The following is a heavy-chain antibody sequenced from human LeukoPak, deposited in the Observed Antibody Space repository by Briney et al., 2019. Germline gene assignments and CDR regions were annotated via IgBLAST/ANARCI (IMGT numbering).Heavy chain of an antibody. CDR2: INHSGST. CDR3: AATLTVTMGSAYFGMDV. Sequence: SETLSLTCAVYGGSFSGYYWSWIRQPPGKGLEWIGEINHSGSTNYNPSLKSRVTISVDTSKNQFSLKLSSVTAADTAVYYCAATLTVTMGSAYFGMDVWGQGTTVTVSS. V-gene: IGHV4-34*01. CDR1: GGSFSGYY. J-gene: IGHJ6*02. D-gene: IGHD4-17*01.